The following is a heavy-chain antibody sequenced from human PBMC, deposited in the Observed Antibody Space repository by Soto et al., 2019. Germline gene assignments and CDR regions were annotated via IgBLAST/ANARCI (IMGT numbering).Heavy chain of an antibody. CDR2: IYSGGST. CDR3: ARDGGWYAGLDP. J-gene: IGHJ5*02. CDR1: GFTVSSKY. V-gene: IGHV3-53*01. Sequence: GGSLRLSCAASGFTVSSKYMSWVRQAPGKGLEWVSVIYSGGSTYYADSVKGRFTISRDNSKNTLYLQMNSLRAEDTAVYYCARDGGWYAGLDPWGQGILVTVSS. D-gene: IGHD6-19*01.